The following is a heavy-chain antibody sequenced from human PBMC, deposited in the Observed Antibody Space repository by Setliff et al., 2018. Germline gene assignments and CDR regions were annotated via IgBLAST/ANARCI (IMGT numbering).Heavy chain of an antibody. CDR2: IYHSGST. CDR3: ARLAVPYYFDY. J-gene: IGHJ4*02. Sequence: SETLSLTCAVSGGSISSGGYSWSWIRQPPGKGLEWIGYIYHSGSTYYNPSLKSRVTISLDRSKNQFSLKLSSMTAADTAVYYCARLAVPYYFDYWGQGTLVTV. V-gene: IGHV4-30-2*01. D-gene: IGHD4-17*01. CDR1: GGSISSGGYS.